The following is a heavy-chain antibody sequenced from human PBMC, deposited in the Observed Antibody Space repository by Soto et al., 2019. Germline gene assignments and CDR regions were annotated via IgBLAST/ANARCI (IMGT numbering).Heavy chain of an antibody. V-gene: IGHV1-69*13. CDR1: GGTFSSYA. D-gene: IGHD2-21*01. Sequence: SVKVSCKASGGTFSSYAISWVRQAPGQGLEWMGGIIPIFGTANYAQKFQGRVTITADESTSTAYMELSSLRSEDTAVYYCARVGGDGYNFGHYYYGMDVWGQGTTVTVSS. J-gene: IGHJ6*02. CDR3: ARVGGDGYNFGHYYYGMDV. CDR2: IIPIFGTA.